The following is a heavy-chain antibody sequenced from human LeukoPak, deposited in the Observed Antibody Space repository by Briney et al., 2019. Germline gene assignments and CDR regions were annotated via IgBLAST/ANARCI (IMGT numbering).Heavy chain of an antibody. V-gene: IGHV1-2*02. J-gene: IGHJ4*02. CDR2: IDPNSGGT. CDR1: GYTFTGKN. D-gene: IGHD2-8*01. CDR3: ARLGVEDY. Sequence: GASVKVSCKASGYTFTGKNIDRVRQAPGQGLEWMGWIDPNSGGTNYAQKFQGRVTMTRDTSNSTAYMEVSRLRYDDTAVYYCARLGVEDYWGQGTLVTVFS.